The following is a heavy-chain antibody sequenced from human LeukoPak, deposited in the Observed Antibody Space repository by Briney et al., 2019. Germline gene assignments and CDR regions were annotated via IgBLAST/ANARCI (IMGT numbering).Heavy chain of an antibody. J-gene: IGHJ6*02. CDR2: ISSSGSTI. CDR1: GFTFSDYY. Sequence: GGSLRLSCAASGFTFSDYYMSWIRQPPAKGLEGVSYISSSGSTIYYADSVKGRFTISRDNAKNSLYLQMNSLRAEDTAVYYCARGKKSRIAAATFVVYYYYGMDVWGQGTTVTVSS. D-gene: IGHD6-13*01. CDR3: ARGKKSRIAAATFVVYYYYGMDV. V-gene: IGHV3-11*01.